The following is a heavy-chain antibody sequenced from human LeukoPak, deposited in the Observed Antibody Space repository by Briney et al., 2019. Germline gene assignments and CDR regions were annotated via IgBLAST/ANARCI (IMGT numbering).Heavy chain of an antibody. D-gene: IGHD6-25*01. V-gene: IGHV4-30-2*01. J-gene: IGHJ6*03. CDR3: AKQRQLYRYYYMDV. Sequence: SQTLSLTCTVSGGSISSGGYYWSWIRQPPGKGLEWIGYIYHSGSTYYNPSLKSRVTISVDRSKNQFSLKLSSVTAADTAVYYCAKQRQLYRYYYMDVWGKGTTVTVSS. CDR2: IYHSGST. CDR1: GGSISSGGYY.